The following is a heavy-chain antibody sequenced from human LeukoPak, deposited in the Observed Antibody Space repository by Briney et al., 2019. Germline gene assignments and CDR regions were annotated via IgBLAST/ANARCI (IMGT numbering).Heavy chain of an antibody. D-gene: IGHD5-24*01. Sequence: SETLSLTCTVSGGSISSSSYYWGWIRQPPGKGLEWIGSIYYSGSTYYNPSLKSRVTISVDTSKNQFSLKLSSVTAADTAVYYCARGSAMATTKIDFDYWGQGTLVTVSS. CDR3: ARGSAMATTKIDFDY. J-gene: IGHJ4*02. CDR1: GGSISSSSYY. CDR2: IYYSGST. V-gene: IGHV4-39*01.